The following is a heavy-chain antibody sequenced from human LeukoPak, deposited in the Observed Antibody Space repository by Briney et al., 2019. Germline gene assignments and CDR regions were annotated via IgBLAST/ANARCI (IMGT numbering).Heavy chain of an antibody. Sequence: GGSLRLSCAASGFTLSSYAIHWIRQAPGKGLEWVAVMSFDVRNTYYSESVKGRFTITRDNFRNTLYLQMNSLRPEETAVYYCARVSTSGSGNYLTRAFDVWGQGTMVTVSS. CDR2: MSFDVRNT. CDR3: ARVSTSGSGNYLTRAFDV. CDR1: GFTLSSYA. V-gene: IGHV3-30*03. J-gene: IGHJ3*01. D-gene: IGHD3-10*01.